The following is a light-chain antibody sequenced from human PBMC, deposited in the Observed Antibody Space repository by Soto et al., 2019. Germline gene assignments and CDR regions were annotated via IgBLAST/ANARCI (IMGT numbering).Light chain of an antibody. CDR1: SSDVGGYNY. V-gene: IGLV2-14*01. CDR3: SSYTSSSTLYV. J-gene: IGLJ1*01. Sequence: QSALTQPASVSGSPGQSITNSCTGTSSDVGGYNYVSWYQQHPGKAPKLMIFEVSSRPSGVSYRFSGSKSGNTASLTISGLQAEDEADYYCSSYTSSSTLYVFGSGTKLTVL. CDR2: EVS.